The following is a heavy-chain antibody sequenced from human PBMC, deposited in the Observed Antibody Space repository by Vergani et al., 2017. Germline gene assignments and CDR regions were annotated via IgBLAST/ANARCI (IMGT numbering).Heavy chain of an antibody. J-gene: IGHJ4*02. D-gene: IGHD3-22*01. V-gene: IGHV5-51*01. Sequence: EVQLVQSGAEVKKPGESLKISCKGSGYSFTSYWIGWVRQMPGKGLEWMGIIYPGDSDTRNSPSFQGQVTISADKSISTAYLQWSSLKAADTAMYYCARGKTYYYDSSGPYFDYWGQGTLVTVSS. CDR3: ARGKTYYYDSSGPYFDY. CDR1: GYSFTSYW. CDR2: IYPGDSDT.